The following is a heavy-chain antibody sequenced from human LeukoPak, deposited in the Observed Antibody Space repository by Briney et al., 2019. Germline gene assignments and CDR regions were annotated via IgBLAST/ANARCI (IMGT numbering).Heavy chain of an antibody. CDR3: ARGHSPRLYCGGDCYHPLDY. CDR2: INHSGST. D-gene: IGHD2-21*01. V-gene: IGHV4-34*01. CDR1: GGSFSGYY. J-gene: IGHJ4*02. Sequence: PSETLSLTCAVYGGSFSGYYWSWIRQPPGKGLEWIGEINHSGSTNYNPSLKSRVTISVDTSKNQFSLKLSSVTAADTAVYYCARGHSPRLYCGGDCYHPLDYWGQGTLVTVSS.